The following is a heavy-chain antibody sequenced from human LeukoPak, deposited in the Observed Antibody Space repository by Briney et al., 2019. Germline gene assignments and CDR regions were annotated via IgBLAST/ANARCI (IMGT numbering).Heavy chain of an antibody. V-gene: IGHV3-7*01. Sequence: GGSLRLSCAASGFTFSSYWMSWVRQAPGKGLEWVANIKQDGSEKYYVDSVKGRFTISRDNAKNSLYLQMNSLRAEDTAVYYCARDRDSSSWSDAFDIWGQGTMVTVSS. CDR2: IKQDGSEK. CDR1: GFTFSSYW. D-gene: IGHD6-13*01. J-gene: IGHJ3*02. CDR3: ARDRDSSSWSDAFDI.